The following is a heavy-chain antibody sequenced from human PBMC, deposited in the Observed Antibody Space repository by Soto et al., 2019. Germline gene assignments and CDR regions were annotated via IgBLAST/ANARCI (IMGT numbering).Heavy chain of an antibody. D-gene: IGHD3-9*01. V-gene: IGHV4-59*01. CDR2: IFYSGST. J-gene: IGHJ6*02. Sequence: PSETLSLTCSVSGGSINSYYWSWIRQSPGKGLAWIANIFYSGSTKYNPAHKSRVTTSADTSKTQLYLNLTAVTAADTAVYYCARDKGRYDSGRDVWGQGTTVTVSS. CDR3: ARDKGRYDSGRDV. CDR1: GGSINSYY.